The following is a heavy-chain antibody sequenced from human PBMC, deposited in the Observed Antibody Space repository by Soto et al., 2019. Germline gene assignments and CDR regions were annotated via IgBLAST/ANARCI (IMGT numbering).Heavy chain of an antibody. J-gene: IGHJ5*02. CDR2: IIPILGIA. Sequence: QVQLVQSGAEVKKPGSSVKVSCKASGGTFSSYTISWVRQAPGQGLEWMGRIIPILGIANYAQKFQGRVTITADKSTSTAYMVLSSLRSEDTAVYYCARSVVVVPAAMQDNWFDPWGQGTLVTVSS. CDR3: ARSVVVVPAAMQDNWFDP. D-gene: IGHD2-2*01. V-gene: IGHV1-69*02. CDR1: GGTFSSYT.